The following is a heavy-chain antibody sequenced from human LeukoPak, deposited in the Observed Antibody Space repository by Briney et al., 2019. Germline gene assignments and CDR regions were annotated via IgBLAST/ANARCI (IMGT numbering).Heavy chain of an antibody. CDR3: ATVPMVGGVIGYYGMDV. J-gene: IGHJ6*04. CDR1: GYTFTSYY. V-gene: IGHV1-46*01. D-gene: IGHD3-10*01. Sequence: GASVKVSCKASGYTFTSYYMHWVRQAPGQGLEWMGIINPSGGSTSYAQKFQGRVTMTRDTSTSTVYMELSSLRSEDTAVYYCATVPMVGGVIGYYGMDVWGKGTTVTVSS. CDR2: INPSGGST.